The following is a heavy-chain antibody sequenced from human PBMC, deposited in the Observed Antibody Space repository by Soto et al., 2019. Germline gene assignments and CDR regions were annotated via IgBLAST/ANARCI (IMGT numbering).Heavy chain of an antibody. CDR2: INPNSGGT. CDR3: ASEGLRLQPGGFDP. J-gene: IGHJ5*02. D-gene: IGHD5-12*01. V-gene: IGHV1-2*02. Sequence: ASVKVSCKASGYTFTGYYMHWVRQAPGQGLEWMGWINPNSGGTNYAQKFQGRVTMTRDTSISTAYMELSRLRPDDTAVYYCASEGLRLQPGGFDPWGQGTLVTVSS. CDR1: GYTFTGYY.